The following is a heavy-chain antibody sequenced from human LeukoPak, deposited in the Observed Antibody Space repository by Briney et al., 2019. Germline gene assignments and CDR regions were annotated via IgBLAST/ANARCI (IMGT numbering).Heavy chain of an antibody. CDR2: LSDGGSHK. Sequence: PGRPLRLSCEASGFPFSGFGMHWVRQAPDKGLEWVAALSDGGSHKYYAESVKGRFTISRDNSKNTLFMQMNSLRAEDTAVYYCAKGKSIGAAGTSDYFGNSGQGTLVTVSS. CDR1: GFPFSGFG. CDR3: AKGKSIGAAGTSDYFGN. J-gene: IGHJ4*02. V-gene: IGHV3-30*18. D-gene: IGHD6-25*01.